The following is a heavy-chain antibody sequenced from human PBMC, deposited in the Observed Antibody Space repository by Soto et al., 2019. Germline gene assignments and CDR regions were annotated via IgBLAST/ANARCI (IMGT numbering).Heavy chain of an antibody. V-gene: IGHV4-39*01. CDR3: ATWQGSGSYYYYYYYYGMDV. CDR1: GGSISSSSYY. D-gene: IGHD3-10*01. CDR2: IYYSGST. J-gene: IGHJ6*02. Sequence: TSETLSLTCTVSGGSISSSSYYWGWIRQPPGKGLEWIGSIYYSGSTYYNPSLKSRVTISVDTSKNQFSLKLSSVTAADTAVYYCATWQGSGSYYYYYYYYGMDVWGQGTTVTVSS.